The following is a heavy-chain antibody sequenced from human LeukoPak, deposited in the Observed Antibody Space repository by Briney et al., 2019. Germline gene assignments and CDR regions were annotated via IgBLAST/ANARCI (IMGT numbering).Heavy chain of an antibody. V-gene: IGHV1-69*06. CDR1: GYTFTSNY. J-gene: IGHJ3*02. D-gene: IGHD2-21*01. Sequence: ASVKVSCKAFGYTFTSNYMHWVRQAPGQGPEWMGVISPIFGTANYAQKFQGRVTITADKSTSTAYMELNSLRADDTAVYYCAKDRAYPNDVFDIWGQGTMVTVSS. CDR2: ISPIFGTA. CDR3: AKDRAYPNDVFDI.